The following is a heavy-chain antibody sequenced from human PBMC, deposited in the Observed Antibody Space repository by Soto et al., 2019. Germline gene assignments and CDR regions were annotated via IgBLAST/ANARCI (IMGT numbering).Heavy chain of an antibody. V-gene: IGHV1-69*13. Sequence: SVKVSCKASGGTFSSYAISCVRQAPGQGLEWMGGIIPIFGTANYAQKFQGRVTITADESTSTAYMELSSLRSEDTAVYYCARADSSGGAFDIWGQGTMVTVSS. CDR1: GGTFSSYA. J-gene: IGHJ3*02. CDR2: IIPIFGTA. CDR3: ARADSSGGAFDI. D-gene: IGHD3-22*01.